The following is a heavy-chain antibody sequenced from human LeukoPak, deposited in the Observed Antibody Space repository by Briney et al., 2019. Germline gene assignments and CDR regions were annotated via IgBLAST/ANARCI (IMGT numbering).Heavy chain of an antibody. J-gene: IGHJ3*02. V-gene: IGHV3-21*01. CDR2: ISSSSSYI. Sequence: GGSLRLSCTSSGFTFKNYWMAWVRQAPGKGLEWVSSISSSSSYIYYADSVKGRFTISRDNAKNSLYLQMNSLRAEDTAVYYCARVYSGYDIAFDIWGQGTMVTVSS. D-gene: IGHD5-12*01. CDR3: ARVYSGYDIAFDI. CDR1: GFTFKNYW.